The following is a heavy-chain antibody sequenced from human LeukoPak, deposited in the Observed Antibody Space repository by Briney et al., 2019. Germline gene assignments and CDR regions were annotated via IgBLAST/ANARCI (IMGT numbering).Heavy chain of an antibody. CDR1: GFTFDDYA. CDR3: VKGGRVWGTPFDY. D-gene: IGHD3-16*01. V-gene: IGHV3-9*01. Sequence: QAGGSLRLSCAASGFTFDDYAMHWVRQAPGKGLEWVSGISWNSGSIGYADSVKGRFTISRDNAKNSLYLRMNSPRPEDAALYSCVKGGRVWGTPFDYWGQGILVTVSS. CDR2: ISWNSGSI. J-gene: IGHJ4*02.